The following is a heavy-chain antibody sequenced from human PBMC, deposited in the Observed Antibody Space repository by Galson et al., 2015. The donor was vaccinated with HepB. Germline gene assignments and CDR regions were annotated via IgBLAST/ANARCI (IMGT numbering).Heavy chain of an antibody. J-gene: IGHJ4*02. CDR3: AREISTGEYYDFWSGYYFDY. V-gene: IGHV3-30-3*01. CDR2: ISYDGSNK. Sequence: SLRLSCAASGFTFSSYAMHWVRQAPGKGLEWVAVISYDGSNKYYADSVKGRFTISRDNSKNTLYLQMNSLRAEDTAVYYCAREISTGEYYDFWSGYYFDYWGQGTLVTVSS. D-gene: IGHD3-3*01. CDR1: GFTFSSYA.